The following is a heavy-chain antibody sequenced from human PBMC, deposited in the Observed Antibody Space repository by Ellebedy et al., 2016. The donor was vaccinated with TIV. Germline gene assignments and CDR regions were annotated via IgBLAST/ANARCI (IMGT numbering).Heavy chain of an antibody. CDR3: AREGDTYYKILAGYYFDS. V-gene: IGHV3-21*01. Sequence: SVKGRFTISRDDAKSSLYLQMNSLRAEDTAVYHCAREGDTYYKILAGYYFDSWGQGTLVTVSS. D-gene: IGHD3-9*01. J-gene: IGHJ4*02.